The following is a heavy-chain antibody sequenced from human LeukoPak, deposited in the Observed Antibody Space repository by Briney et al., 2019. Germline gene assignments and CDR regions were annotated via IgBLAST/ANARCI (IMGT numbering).Heavy chain of an antibody. V-gene: IGHV3-30-3*01. CDR1: GFTFSSYA. Sequence: GGSLRLSCAASGFTFSSYAMHWVRQAPGKGLEWVAVISYDGSNKYYADSVKGRFTISRDNSKNTLYLQMNSLRAEDTAVYYCAREPPAATKFDYWGQGTLVTVSS. D-gene: IGHD2-2*01. CDR2: ISYDGSNK. CDR3: AREPPAATKFDY. J-gene: IGHJ4*02.